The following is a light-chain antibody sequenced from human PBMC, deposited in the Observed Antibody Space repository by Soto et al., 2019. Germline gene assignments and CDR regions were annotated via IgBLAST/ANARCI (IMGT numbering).Light chain of an antibody. J-gene: IGKJ1*01. Sequence: DMQMTQSPSTLSASVGDRVTITCRASQSISSWLAWYQQKPGKAPKLLIYDASSLESGVPSRFSGSGSGTESTLTISSLQPDDFATYYCQQYNSYSPWTFGQGTK. CDR2: DAS. CDR1: QSISSW. CDR3: QQYNSYSPWT. V-gene: IGKV1-5*01.